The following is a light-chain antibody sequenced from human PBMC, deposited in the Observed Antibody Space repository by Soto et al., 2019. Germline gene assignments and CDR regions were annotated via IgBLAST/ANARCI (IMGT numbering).Light chain of an antibody. V-gene: IGLV1-47*01. J-gene: IGLJ1*01. CDR2: RNN. Sequence: QSVLTQPPSASGAPGQRGTISCSGSSSNIGSNYVYWYQQLPGTAPKLLIYRNNLRPSGVPDRFSGSKSGTSASLAISGLRSEDEADYYCAAWDDSLSVGVFGTGTKVTVL. CDR1: SSNIGSNY. CDR3: AAWDDSLSVGV.